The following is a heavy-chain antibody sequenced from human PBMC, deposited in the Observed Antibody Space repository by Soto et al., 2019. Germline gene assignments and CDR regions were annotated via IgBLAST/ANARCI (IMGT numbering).Heavy chain of an antibody. D-gene: IGHD7-27*01. CDR3: TRANWYSEY. J-gene: IGHJ4*02. CDR1: GGSISNHY. Sequence: QVQLQESGPGLVKPSDTLSLTCIGSGGSISNHYWSWIRQPPGTGLEWIGYIYYNGNTNYNPSLQSRVTMSVDTSRNQISLKLTTVTAADTAVYYCTRANWYSEYWGQVTLVTGSS. V-gene: IGHV4-59*07. CDR2: IYYNGNT.